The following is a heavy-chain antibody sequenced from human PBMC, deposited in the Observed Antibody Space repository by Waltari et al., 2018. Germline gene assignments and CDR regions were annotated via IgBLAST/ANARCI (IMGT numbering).Heavy chain of an antibody. J-gene: IGHJ4*02. D-gene: IGHD6-13*01. V-gene: IGHV3-7*01. Sequence: EVQLVESGGGLAQPGGSLRIACAATGLSFGYYGMTWLRQASGKGPEGVANIKQDGSEKYYMDSVKGRFTISRDNAKNSLYLQMNNLRVEDTAVYYCTRGGRDSSWYWRDWGQGTLVTVSS. CDR3: TRGGRDSSWYWRD. CDR1: GLSFGYYG. CDR2: IKQDGSEK.